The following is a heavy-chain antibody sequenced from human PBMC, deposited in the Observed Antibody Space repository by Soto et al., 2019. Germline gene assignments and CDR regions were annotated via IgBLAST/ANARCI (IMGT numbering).Heavy chain of an antibody. D-gene: IGHD3-10*01. V-gene: IGHV3-23*01. CDR1: GFTFSSYA. CDR2: ISGSGGKT. J-gene: IGHJ4*02. Sequence: GGSLRLSCAASGFTFSSYAMSWVRQAPGKVLEWVSAISGSGGKTYYAGSVKGRFTISRDNSKNTLYLQMNSLRAEDTAVYSCAKLWFGELAPFDYWGQGXLVTVYS. CDR3: AKLWFGELAPFDY.